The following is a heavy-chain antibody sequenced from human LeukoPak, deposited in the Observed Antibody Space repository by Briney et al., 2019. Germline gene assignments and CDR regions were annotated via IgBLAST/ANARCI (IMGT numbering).Heavy chain of an antibody. Sequence: GSSVRVSCKASGGTFSSYAISWVRQAPGQGLEWMGGIIPIFGTANYAQKFQGRVTITTDESTSTAYMELSSLRSEDTAVYYCVQHTSSGYYWGTAFDYWGQGTLVTVSS. J-gene: IGHJ4*02. CDR1: GGTFSSYA. D-gene: IGHD3-22*01. CDR3: VQHTSSGYYWGTAFDY. CDR2: IIPIFGTA. V-gene: IGHV1-69*05.